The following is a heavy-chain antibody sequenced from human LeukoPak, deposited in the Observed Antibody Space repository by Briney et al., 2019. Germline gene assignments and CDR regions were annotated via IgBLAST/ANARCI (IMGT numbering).Heavy chain of an antibody. CDR3: AKGPSIAAAGGYYYGMDV. J-gene: IGHJ6*02. D-gene: IGHD6-13*01. CDR1: GYTFTSCG. CDR2: ITTYNGNT. V-gene: IGHV1-18*01. Sequence: ASVKVSCKASGYTFTSCGISWVRQAPGQGLEWMGWITTYNGNTKYAQKFQGRVTVTTDTSTSTAYMELRSLRSDDTAAYYCAKGPSIAAAGGYYYGMDVWGQGTTVTVSS.